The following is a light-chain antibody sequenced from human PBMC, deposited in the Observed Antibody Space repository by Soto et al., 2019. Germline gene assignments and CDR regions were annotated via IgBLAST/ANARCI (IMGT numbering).Light chain of an antibody. Sequence: DIQMTQSPSSLSASVGNRVTITCRASQSISSNLNWYQQKPGKAPKLLIYAASSLQGGVPSRFSGSGSGTEFTLTISSLQPEDFATYYCQQSYSTPPAFGQGTRLEI. CDR3: QQSYSTPPA. CDR1: QSISSN. J-gene: IGKJ5*01. V-gene: IGKV1-39*01. CDR2: AAS.